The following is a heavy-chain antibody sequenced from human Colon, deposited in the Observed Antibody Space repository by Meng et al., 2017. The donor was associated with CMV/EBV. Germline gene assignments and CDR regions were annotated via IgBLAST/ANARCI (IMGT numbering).Heavy chain of an antibody. Sequence: QLQLVKSAVDVKKPGTSVNLSCKASGYTLTRYWRHCVRQAPGQGLEWMGRIKPSTGDTNYAQNFQVRVTVTRDTSISTVYMEVNSLTSDDTAVYYCTREGFDYWGQGALVTVSS. CDR3: TREGFDY. CDR1: GYTLTRYW. J-gene: IGHJ4*02. V-gene: IGHV1-2*06. CDR2: IKPSTGDT.